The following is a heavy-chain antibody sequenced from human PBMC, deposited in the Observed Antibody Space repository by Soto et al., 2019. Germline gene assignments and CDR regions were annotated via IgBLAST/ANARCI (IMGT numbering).Heavy chain of an antibody. CDR1: GGCISSGGYY. D-gene: IGHD6-19*01. J-gene: IGHJ6*02. V-gene: IGHV4-31*03. Sequence: SETLSLTCTVSGGCISSGGYYWSWIRQHPGKGLEWIGYIYYSGSTYYNPSLKSRVTISVDTSKNQFYLKLSSVTAADTAVYYCARARPGGLAVNHYYYYGMDVWGQVTTVTV. CDR3: ARARPGGLAVNHYYYYGMDV. CDR2: IYYSGST.